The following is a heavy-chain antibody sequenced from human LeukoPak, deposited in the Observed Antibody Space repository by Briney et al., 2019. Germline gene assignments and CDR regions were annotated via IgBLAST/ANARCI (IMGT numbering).Heavy chain of an antibody. CDR1: GSIFTSYW. CDR2: IYPGDSDT. V-gene: IGHV5-51*01. J-gene: IGHJ4*02. CDR3: ARLWKRIAVAGGVDY. Sequence: GASLKISCKGSGSIFTSYWIGWVRQLPGKGLEWMGIIYPGDSDTRYSPSFQGQVTISADKSISTAYLQWSSLKASDTAMYYCARLWKRIAVAGGVDYWGQGTLVTVSS. D-gene: IGHD6-19*01.